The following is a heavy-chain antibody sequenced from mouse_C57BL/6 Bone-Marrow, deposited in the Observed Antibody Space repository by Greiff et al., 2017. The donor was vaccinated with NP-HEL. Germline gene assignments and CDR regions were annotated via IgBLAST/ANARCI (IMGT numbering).Heavy chain of an antibody. Sequence: DVQLVESGPGLVKPSQSLSLTCSVTGYSITSGYYWNWIRQFPGNKLEWMGYISYDGSNNYNPSLKNRISITRDTSKNQFFLKLNSVTTEDTATYYCARDRGNYCFDYWGQGTTLTVSS. V-gene: IGHV3-6*01. J-gene: IGHJ2*01. CDR2: ISYDGSN. CDR3: ARDRGNYCFDY. CDR1: GYSITSGYY. D-gene: IGHD2-1*01.